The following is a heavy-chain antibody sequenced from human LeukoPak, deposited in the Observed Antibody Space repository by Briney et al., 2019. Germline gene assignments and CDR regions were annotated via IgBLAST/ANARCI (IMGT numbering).Heavy chain of an antibody. J-gene: IGHJ5*02. V-gene: IGHV1-18*01. CDR3: ARDTKRSRARWENLGIDA. D-gene: IGHD3-16*01. CDR2: IITYNGNT. Sequence: GASVKVSSKASGYTFTTYGISWVRHAPGQGREWMGYIITYNGNTNYAQKLQGRVTMTTDTSTSTAYMELRSLRSDDTAVYYCARDTKRSRARWENLGIDAWGQGTLVTVSS. CDR1: GYTFTTYG.